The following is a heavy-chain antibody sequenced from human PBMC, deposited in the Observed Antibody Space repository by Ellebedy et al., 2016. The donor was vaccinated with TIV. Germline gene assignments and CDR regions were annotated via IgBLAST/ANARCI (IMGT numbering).Heavy chain of an antibody. D-gene: IGHD6-19*01. J-gene: IGHJ4*02. Sequence: AASVKVSCKPSGYTFTGYYIHWVRQAPGQGLEWMGWINPYSGGTNYAQKFQGRVTMTRDTSISTAYMELSRLRSDDTAVYYCARGRYSSGWPPSDYWGQGTLVTVSS. CDR2: INPYSGGT. CDR3: ARGRYSSGWPPSDY. V-gene: IGHV1-2*02. CDR1: GYTFTGYY.